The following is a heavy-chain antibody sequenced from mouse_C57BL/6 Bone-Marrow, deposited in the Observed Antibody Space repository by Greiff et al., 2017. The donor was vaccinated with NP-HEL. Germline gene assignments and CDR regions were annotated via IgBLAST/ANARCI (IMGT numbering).Heavy chain of an antibody. J-gene: IGHJ2*01. D-gene: IGHD1-1*01. CDR3: AREVILHLYYFDY. CDR1: GYTFTSYG. CDR2: IYPRSGNT. V-gene: IGHV1-81*01. Sequence: QVPLQQSGAELARPGASVKLSCKASGYTFTSYGISWVKQRTGQGLEWIGEIYPRSGNTYYNEQFKGKATLPVDKSSSTAYMELRSLTSEDSAVYFCAREVILHLYYFDYWGQGTTLTVSS.